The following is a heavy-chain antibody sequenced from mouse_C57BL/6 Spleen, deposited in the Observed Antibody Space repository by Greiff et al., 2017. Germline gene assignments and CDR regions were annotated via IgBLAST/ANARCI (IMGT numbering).Heavy chain of an antibody. D-gene: IGHD3-2*02. CDR1: GYTFTSYW. CDR3: ARGGSSGYRFAY. Sequence: QVHVKQPGAELVRPGTSVKLSCKASGYTFTSYWMHWVKQRPGQGLEWIGVIDPSDSYTNYNQKFKGKATLTVDTSSSTAYMQRSSLTSEDSAVYYCARGGSSGYRFAYWGQGTLVTVSA. CDR2: IDPSDSYT. J-gene: IGHJ3*01. V-gene: IGHV1-59*01.